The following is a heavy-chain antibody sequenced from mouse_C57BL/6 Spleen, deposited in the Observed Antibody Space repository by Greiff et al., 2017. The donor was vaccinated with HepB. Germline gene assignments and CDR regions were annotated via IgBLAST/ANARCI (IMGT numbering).Heavy chain of an antibody. CDR3: ASNLLWSYYYAMDY. J-gene: IGHJ4*01. CDR1: GFTFSGYG. Sequence: EVKLVESGGDLVKPGGSLKLSCAASGFTFSGYGMSWVRQTPDKRLEWVATISSGGSYTYYPDSVKGRFTISRDNAKNTLYLQMSSLKSEDTAMYYCASNLLWSYYYAMDYWGQGTSVTVSS. V-gene: IGHV5-6*02. CDR2: ISSGGSYT. D-gene: IGHD2-1*01.